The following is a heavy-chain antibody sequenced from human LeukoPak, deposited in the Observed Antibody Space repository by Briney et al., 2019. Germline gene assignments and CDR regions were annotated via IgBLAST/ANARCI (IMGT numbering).Heavy chain of an antibody. V-gene: IGHV3-23*01. CDR1: GFTFDDYA. CDR2: ISSSGGT. CDR3: AKRDFYDSRGYYYLYYFDD. Sequence: PGRSLRLSCAASGFTFDDYAMHWVRQAPGKGLEWVSGISSSGGTYYADSVKGRFTISRDNSKNTLYLQMNSLRAEDTAVYYCAKRDFYDSRGYYYLYYFDDWGQGTLVTVSS. D-gene: IGHD3-22*01. J-gene: IGHJ4*02.